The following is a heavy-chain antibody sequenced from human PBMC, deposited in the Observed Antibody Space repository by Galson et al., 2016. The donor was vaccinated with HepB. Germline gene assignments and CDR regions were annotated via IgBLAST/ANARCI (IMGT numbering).Heavy chain of an antibody. Sequence: SVKVSCKASGYTFTSYALHWVRQAPGQRLEWMGWIHAGNGNTKDSQKFQGRGTITRDTSASTAYMELSSLRSEDTAVYYCARADSVSYYSSVDYWGQGTLVTVSS. CDR3: ARADSVSYYSSVDY. D-gene: IGHD1-26*01. J-gene: IGHJ4*02. CDR1: GYTFTSYA. CDR2: IHAGNGNT. V-gene: IGHV1-3*01.